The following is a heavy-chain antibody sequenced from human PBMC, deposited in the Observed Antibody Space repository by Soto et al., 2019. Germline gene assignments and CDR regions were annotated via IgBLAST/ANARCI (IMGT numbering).Heavy chain of an antibody. CDR2: ISGSGGST. CDR3: AKWYCSGGSCYPTFDS. CDR1: GFTLKNYA. D-gene: IGHD2-15*01. Sequence: EVQLLESGGGFVQPGGSLRLSCAGSGFTLKNYAMSWVRQAPGKGLEWVSGISGSGGSTYYTDSVKGRFTMSRDNSKNTLYLQMNSLRAEDTDVYYCAKWYCSGGSCYPTFDSWGQGTLVTVSS. J-gene: IGHJ4*02. V-gene: IGHV3-23*01.